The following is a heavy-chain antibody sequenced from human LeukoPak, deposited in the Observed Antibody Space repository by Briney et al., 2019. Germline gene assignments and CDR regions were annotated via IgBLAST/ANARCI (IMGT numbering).Heavy chain of an antibody. CDR3: TSYSSSSYYYYMDV. CDR2: INHSGST. J-gene: IGHJ6*03. Sequence: SETLSLTCAVYGGSFSGYYWSWIRQPPGKGLEWIGEINHSGSTNYNPSLKSRVTISVDTSKNQFSLKLRSVTAADTAVYYCTSYSSSSYYYYMDVWGKGTTVTVSS. CDR1: GGSFSGYY. V-gene: IGHV4-34*01. D-gene: IGHD6-6*01.